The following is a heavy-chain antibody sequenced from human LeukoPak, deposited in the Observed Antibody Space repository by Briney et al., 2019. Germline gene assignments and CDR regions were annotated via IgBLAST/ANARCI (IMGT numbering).Heavy chain of an antibody. CDR2: IYYSGST. D-gene: IGHD3-22*01. Sequence: PSETLSLTCAVSGGSISSGGYSWSWIRQPPGKGLEWIGYIYYSGSTKHNPSLKSRVTISVDTSKNQFSLKLSSVTAAETAVYYCARVWSRGYYYPYYFDYWGQGTLVTVS. J-gene: IGHJ4*02. V-gene: IGHV4-61*08. CDR1: GGSISSGGYS. CDR3: ARVWSRGYYYPYYFDY.